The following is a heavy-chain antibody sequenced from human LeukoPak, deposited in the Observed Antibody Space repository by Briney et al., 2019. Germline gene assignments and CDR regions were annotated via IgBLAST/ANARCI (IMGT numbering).Heavy chain of an antibody. J-gene: IGHJ4*02. Sequence: PSETLSLTCAVYGGSFSGYYWSWVRQPPGKGLEWIGEINHSGSTNYNPSLKSRVTISVDTSKNQFSLNLNSVTAADTAVYYCARGDNSIASFDYWGQGTLVTVSS. D-gene: IGHD4-23*01. CDR2: INHSGST. V-gene: IGHV4-34*01. CDR1: GGSFSGYY. CDR3: ARGDNSIASFDY.